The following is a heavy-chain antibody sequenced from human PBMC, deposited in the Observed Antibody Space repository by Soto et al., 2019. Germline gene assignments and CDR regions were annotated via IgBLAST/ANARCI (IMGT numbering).Heavy chain of an antibody. CDR2: INAGNGNT. J-gene: IGHJ4*02. Sequence: QVQLVQSGAEVKKPGASVKVSCKASGYTFTSYAMHWVRQAPGQRLEWMGWINAGNGNTKYSQKFQGRVTITRDTSASTAYMELSSLRSEDTAVYYCARLTPRGGLRFDYWGQGTLVTVSS. V-gene: IGHV1-3*01. D-gene: IGHD4-17*01. CDR1: GYTFTSYA. CDR3: ARLTPRGGLRFDY.